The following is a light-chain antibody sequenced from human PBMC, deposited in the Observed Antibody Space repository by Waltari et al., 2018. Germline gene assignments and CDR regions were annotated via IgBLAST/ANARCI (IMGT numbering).Light chain of an antibody. V-gene: IGLV2-14*01. J-gene: IGLJ1*01. CDR3: SSYTSRSISWV. CDR1: SSDVGGYNY. CDR2: EVP. Sequence: QSALTQPASVSGSPGQSITISCTGTSSDVGGYNYVSWYQQHPGKAPKLMIYEVPNRPSGISSRFSGSKSGNTASLTISGLQAEDEADYYCSSYTSRSISWVFGTGTKVTVL.